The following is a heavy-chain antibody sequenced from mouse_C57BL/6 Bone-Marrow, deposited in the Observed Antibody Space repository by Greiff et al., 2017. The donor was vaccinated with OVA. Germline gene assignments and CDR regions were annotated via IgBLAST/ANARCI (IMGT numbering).Heavy chain of an antibody. Sequence: QVQLKQSGAELARPGASVKLSCKASGYTFTSYGISWVKQRTGQGLEWIGEIYPRSGNTYYNEKVKGKATLTADKSSSTAYMELRSLTSEDSAVYFCARRDYGSDFDYWGQGTTLTVSS. V-gene: IGHV1-81*01. J-gene: IGHJ2*01. CDR1: GYTFTSYG. CDR2: IYPRSGNT. D-gene: IGHD1-1*01. CDR3: ARRDYGSDFDY.